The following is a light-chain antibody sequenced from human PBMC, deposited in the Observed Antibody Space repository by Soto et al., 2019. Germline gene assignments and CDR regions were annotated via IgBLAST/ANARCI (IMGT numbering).Light chain of an antibody. CDR1: QSINNC. Sequence: DIQMTQSPSTLSVSVGDRVTITCRASQSINNCLAWYQQKPGKAPKLLIYNASNLDIGVPSRFSGSGSGTEFTLTISSLQPDDFATYYCQQYDTFLTFGPGTKVEIK. CDR3: QQYDTFLT. CDR2: NAS. V-gene: IGKV1-5*03. J-gene: IGKJ1*01.